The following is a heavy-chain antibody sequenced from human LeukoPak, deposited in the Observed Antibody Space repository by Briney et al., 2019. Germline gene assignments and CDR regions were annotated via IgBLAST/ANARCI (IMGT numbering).Heavy chain of an antibody. V-gene: IGHV3-15*01. CDR1: GFTFSNAW. J-gene: IGHJ3*02. CDR2: IKSITDGGTA. CDR3: AKGVVGASYHAFDI. Sequence: GGSLRLSCAASGFTFSNAWMTWVRQAPGKGLEWVGRIKSITDGGTADYAAPVKGRFTLSRDDSENTLYLQMNSLKTEDTAVYYCAKGVVGASYHAFDIWGQGTMVTVSS. D-gene: IGHD1-26*01.